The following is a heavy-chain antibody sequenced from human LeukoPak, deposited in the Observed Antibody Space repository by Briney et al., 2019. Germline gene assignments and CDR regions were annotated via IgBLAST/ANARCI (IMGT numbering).Heavy chain of an antibody. J-gene: IGHJ4*02. CDR3: AKDLVLGAAKLLYGDFFDY. V-gene: IGHV3-23*01. Sequence: GGSLRLSCAASGFTFSSYAMSWVRQAPGKGLEWVSAISGSGGSTYYADSVKGRFTISRDNSKNTLYLQMNSLRAEDTAVYYCAKDLVLGAAKLLYGDFFDYWGQGTLVTVSS. D-gene: IGHD3-16*01. CDR1: GFTFSSYA. CDR2: ISGSGGST.